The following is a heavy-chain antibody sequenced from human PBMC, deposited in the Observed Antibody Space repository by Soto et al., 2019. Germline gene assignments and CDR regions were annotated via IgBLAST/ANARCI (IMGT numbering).Heavy chain of an antibody. V-gene: IGHV4-39*01. J-gene: IGHJ4*02. D-gene: IGHD6-6*01. CDR1: GGSIGSSSYY. Sequence: QLQLQESGPGLVKPSETLSLTCTVSGGSIGSSSYYWGWIRQPPGKGLEWIGSIYYSGSTYYNPSLKSRVTISVDTSKNQFSLKLSSVTAADTAVYYCATFFEYSSSSFDYWGQGTLVTVSS. CDR2: IYYSGST. CDR3: ATFFEYSSSSFDY.